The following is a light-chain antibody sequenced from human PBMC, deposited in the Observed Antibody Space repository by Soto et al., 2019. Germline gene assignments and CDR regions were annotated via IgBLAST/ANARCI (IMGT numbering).Light chain of an antibody. CDR1: HNINNY. V-gene: IGKV1-39*01. Sequence: DIQMTQSPSSLSASVGDRVTITCRASHNINNYLSWYQQKPGKAPKLLIYGASSLQSGVASRFSGSGSATAFTLTISSLQHEDFGTYFCQQGYEMLLTFGGGNTVQI. CDR2: GAS. J-gene: IGKJ4*01. CDR3: QQGYEMLLT.